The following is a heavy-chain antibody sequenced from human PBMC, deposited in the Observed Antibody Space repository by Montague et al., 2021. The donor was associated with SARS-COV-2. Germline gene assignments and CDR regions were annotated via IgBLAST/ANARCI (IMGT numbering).Heavy chain of an antibody. V-gene: IGHV3-21*01. J-gene: IGHJ5*02. CDR2: ISSSSSYI. CDR3: ARDYHYDILTGYYSS. CDR1: GFTFSSYS. D-gene: IGHD3-9*01. Sequence: SLRLSCAASGFTFSSYSMNWVRQAPGKGLEWVSSISSSSSYIYYADSVKGRFTISRDNAKNSLYLQINSLRAEDTAVYYCARDYHYDILTGYYSSWGQGTLVTVSS.